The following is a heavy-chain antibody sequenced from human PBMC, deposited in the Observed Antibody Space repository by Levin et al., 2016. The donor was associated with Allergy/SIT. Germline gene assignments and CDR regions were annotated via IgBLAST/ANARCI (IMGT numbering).Heavy chain of an antibody. CDR3: ARDHFDIVVVPAAIRHYYYYMDV. J-gene: IGHJ6*03. Sequence: WIRQPPGKGLEWIGYIYYSGSTYYNPSLKSRVTISVDTSKNQFSLKLSSVTAADTAVYYCARDHFDIVVVPAAIRHYYYYMDVWGKGTTVTVSS. CDR2: IYYSGST. D-gene: IGHD2-2*01. V-gene: IGHV4-30-4*01.